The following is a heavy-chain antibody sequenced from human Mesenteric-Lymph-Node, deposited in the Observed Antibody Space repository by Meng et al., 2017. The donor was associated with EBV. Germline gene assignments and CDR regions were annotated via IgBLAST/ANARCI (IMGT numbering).Heavy chain of an antibody. CDR2: INVGKGNT. CDR1: GYTFSHHA. CDR3: ARDSSGDSRFFDP. J-gene: IGHJ5*02. Sequence: VQVVWAGVEVTRPGGSVKVSCKASGYTFSHHAMHWVRQATGQRLEWMGWINVGKGNTKYSQKFQGRVTITRDTSASTAYMELSSLRSEDTAVYYCARDSSGDSRFFDPWGQGTLVTVSS. V-gene: IGHV1-3*01. D-gene: IGHD6-19*01.